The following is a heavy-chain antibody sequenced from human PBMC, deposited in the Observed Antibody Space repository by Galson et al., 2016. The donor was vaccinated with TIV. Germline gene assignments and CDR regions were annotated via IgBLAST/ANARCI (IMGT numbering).Heavy chain of an antibody. CDR1: GDAMNTGVYS. V-gene: IGHV4-30-2*06. CDR2: VYHSGST. J-gene: IGHJ4*02. Sequence: TLSLTCSVSGDAMNTGVYSWSWVRQSPGKGLEWIGYVYHSGSTYYNPSLKSRVSMSVDKSQKKFSLKLTSVTAADTAVNYCARAFSMRRKYYFDTWGQGALVFVSS. D-gene: IGHD2/OR15-2a*01. CDR3: ARAFSMRRKYYFDT.